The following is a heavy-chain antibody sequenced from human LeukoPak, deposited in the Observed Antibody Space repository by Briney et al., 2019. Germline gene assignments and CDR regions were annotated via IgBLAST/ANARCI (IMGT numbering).Heavy chain of an antibody. Sequence: GGSLRLSCAASGFTFSSYAMHWVRQAPGKGLEWVAVISYDGSNKYYADSVKGRFTISRDNSKNTLYLQMNSLRAEDTAVYYCARDWDIVVVVAAMGFDYWGQGTLVTVSS. V-gene: IGHV3-30*04. J-gene: IGHJ4*02. CDR1: GFTFSSYA. CDR2: ISYDGSNK. CDR3: ARDWDIVVVVAAMGFDY. D-gene: IGHD2-15*01.